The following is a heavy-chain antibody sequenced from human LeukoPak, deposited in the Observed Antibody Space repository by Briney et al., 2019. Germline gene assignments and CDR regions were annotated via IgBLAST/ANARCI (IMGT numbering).Heavy chain of an antibody. D-gene: IGHD2-2*01. Sequence: QTLSLTSAISGVSAASNTAASNWIRQSPSKALKWLGRTYYRSKWFNGYAVSVKTRITINPHTSKNQFSLPLNSVTPEDTAVYYCARSRTSWPTRPFDPWGQGTLVTVSS. CDR2: TYYRSKWFN. CDR3: ARSRTSWPTRPFDP. J-gene: IGHJ5*02. CDR1: GVSAASNTAA. V-gene: IGHV6-1*01.